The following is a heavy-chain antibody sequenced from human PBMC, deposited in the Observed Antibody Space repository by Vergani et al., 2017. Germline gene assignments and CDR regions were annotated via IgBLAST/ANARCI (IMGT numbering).Heavy chain of an antibody. CDR3: AKVREIGSQYYYYDYGMDV. V-gene: IGHV3-30*02. CDR1: GFTFSSYG. Sequence: QVQLVESGGGVVQPGGSLRLSCAASGFTFSSYGMHWVRPAPGKGLEWVAFIRYDGSNKYYADSVKGRFTISRDNSKNTLYLQMNSLRAEDTAVYYCAKVREIGSQYYYYDYGMDVWGQGTTVTVSS. D-gene: IGHD2-2*01. CDR2: IRYDGSNK. J-gene: IGHJ6*02.